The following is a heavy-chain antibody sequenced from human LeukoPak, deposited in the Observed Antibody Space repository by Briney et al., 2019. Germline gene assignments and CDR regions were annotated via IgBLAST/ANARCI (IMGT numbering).Heavy chain of an antibody. J-gene: IGHJ4*02. CDR2: IYHTGST. CDR3: ARDSDVAPNY. D-gene: IGHD3-10*01. V-gene: IGHV4-38-2*02. CDR1: GYPISSGYY. Sequence: PSETLSLTCTVSGYPISSGYYWGWIRQPPGKGLEWIGTIYHTGSTYYNPSLKSRVTISVDTSKNQFSLKLTSVTAADTAVYYCARDSDVAPNYWGQGTLVTVSS.